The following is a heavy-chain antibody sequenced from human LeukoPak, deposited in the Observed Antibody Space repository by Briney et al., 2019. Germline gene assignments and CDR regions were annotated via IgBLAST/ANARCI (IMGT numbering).Heavy chain of an antibody. CDR3: ARDCSGGSCYSGEGYYYYYGMDV. CDR1: GGSFSGYY. D-gene: IGHD2-15*01. Sequence: PSETLSLTCAVYGGSFSGYYWSWIRQPPGKGLEWIGEINHSGSTNYNPSLKSRVTMSVDTSKNQFSLKLSSVTAADTAVYYCARDCSGGSCYSGEGYYYYYGMDVWGQGTTVTVSS. J-gene: IGHJ6*02. CDR2: INHSGST. V-gene: IGHV4-34*01.